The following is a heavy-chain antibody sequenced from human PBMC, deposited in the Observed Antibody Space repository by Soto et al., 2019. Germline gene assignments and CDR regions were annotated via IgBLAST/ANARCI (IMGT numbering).Heavy chain of an antibody. CDR3: ARVSLRSFDWFTHGAFHI. D-gene: IGHD3-9*01. J-gene: IGHJ3*02. CDR1: GYTFTSYA. V-gene: IGHV1-3*01. CDR2: INAGNGNT. Sequence: ASVNVSCKACGYTFTSYAMHWVRQGPGQRLEWMGWINAGNGNTKYSQKFQGRVTITRDTSASTAYMELSSLRSEDTAVYYCARVSLRSFDWFTHGAFHIWGQATMVNVSS.